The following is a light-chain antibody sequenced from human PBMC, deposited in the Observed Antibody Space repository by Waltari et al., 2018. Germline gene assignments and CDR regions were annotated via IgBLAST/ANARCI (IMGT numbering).Light chain of an antibody. CDR2: HAS. J-gene: IGKJ1*01. V-gene: IGKV3-20*01. Sequence: SCRASQSISKYLAWYQQKPGQAPMLLIYHASSRAAGIPDRFSGSGSGTDVSLTISRLETEDCAVYYCQHYESLPVTFGQATKVEIK. CDR3: QHYESLPVT. CDR1: QSISKY.